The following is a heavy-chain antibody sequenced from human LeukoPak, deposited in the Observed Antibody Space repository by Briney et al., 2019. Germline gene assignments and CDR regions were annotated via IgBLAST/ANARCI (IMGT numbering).Heavy chain of an antibody. D-gene: IGHD4-17*01. CDR1: GFIVSTNY. V-gene: IGHV3-66*01. J-gene: IGHJ4*02. CDR2: IYSGGGT. Sequence: PGGSLRLSCAASGFIVSTNYMSWVRQAPGKGLEWVSVIYSGGGTNYADSVKGRFTISRDNSKNTLYLQMNSLRAEDTAVYYCARYGDYAREGVVFDYWGQGTLVTVSS. CDR3: ARYGDYAREGVVFDY.